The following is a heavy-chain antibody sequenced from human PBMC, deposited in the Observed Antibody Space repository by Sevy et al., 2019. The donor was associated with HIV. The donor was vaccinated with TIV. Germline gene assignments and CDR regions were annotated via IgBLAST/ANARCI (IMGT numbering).Heavy chain of an antibody. V-gene: IGHV3-21*01. CDR3: ARDLSDFWSGPSSYYGMDV. CDR2: ISSSSSYI. Sequence: HGGYLRLSCAASGFTFSSYSMNWVRQAPGKGLEWVSSISSSSSYIYYADSVKGRFTISRDNAKNSLYLQMNSLRAEDTAVYYCARDLSDFWSGPSSYYGMDVWGQGTTVTVSS. CDR1: GFTFSSYS. J-gene: IGHJ6*02. D-gene: IGHD3-3*01.